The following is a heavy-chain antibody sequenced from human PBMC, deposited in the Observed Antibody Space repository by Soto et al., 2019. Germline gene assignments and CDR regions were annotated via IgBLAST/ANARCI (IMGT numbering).Heavy chain of an antibody. J-gene: IGHJ3*02. V-gene: IGHV1-18*01. CDR3: ARTKVIIHLEPFDI. CDR2: ISTYTGNT. D-gene: IGHD3-22*01. CDR1: GYTFTHYG. Sequence: QVQLVQSGTEVTEPGASVKVSCKTSGYTFTHYGISWVRQAPGHGLEWMGWISTYTGNTKYAQKLQGRVTLTTDTSPSTAYMELRSLRPDDTVIYYCARTKVIIHLEPFDIWGQGTMLTVSA.